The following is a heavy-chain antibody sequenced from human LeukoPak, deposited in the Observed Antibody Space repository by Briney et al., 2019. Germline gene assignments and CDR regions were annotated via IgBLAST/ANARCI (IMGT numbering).Heavy chain of an antibody. CDR3: ARRWVYDKRAFDA. D-gene: IGHD3-16*01. Sequence: SETLSLTCAVYGGSFSGYYWSWIRQPPGKGLEWIGEINHSGSTNYNPSLKSRVTISLDTSKNQFSLNLSSVTAADTAVYYCARRWVYDKRAFDAWGQGTMVTVSS. CDR1: GGSFSGYY. J-gene: IGHJ3*01. CDR2: INHSGST. V-gene: IGHV4-34*01.